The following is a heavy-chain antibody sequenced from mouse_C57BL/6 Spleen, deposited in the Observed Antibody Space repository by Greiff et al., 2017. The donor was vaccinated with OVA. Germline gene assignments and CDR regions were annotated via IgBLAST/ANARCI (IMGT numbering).Heavy chain of an antibody. V-gene: IGHV5-6*01. J-gene: IGHJ2*01. CDR3: AREGVIDY. Sequence: EVKVVESGGDLVKPGGSLKLSCAASGFTFSSYGMSWVRQTPDKRLEWVATISSGGSYTYYPDSVKGRFTISRGNAKNTLYLQMSSLKSEDTAMYYCAREGVIDYWGQGTTLTVSS. CDR2: ISSGGSYT. D-gene: IGHD2-1*01. CDR1: GFTFSSYG.